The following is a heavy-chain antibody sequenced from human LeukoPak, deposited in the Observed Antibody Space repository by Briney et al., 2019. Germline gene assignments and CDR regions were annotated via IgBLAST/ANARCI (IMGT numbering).Heavy chain of an antibody. CDR2: IDASNGDT. D-gene: IGHD2-15*01. Sequence: ASVKVSCKAPGYTFTAYYMHWVRQAPGQGLEWMGWIDASNGDTKYAQKFQGRVTISRDTSTGTSYMELRSLISGDTAVYYCASEAFCAGGRCYLQRVASWGPGTLVTVSS. CDR3: ASEAFCAGGRCYLQRVAS. V-gene: IGHV1-2*02. CDR1: GYTFTAYY. J-gene: IGHJ4*02.